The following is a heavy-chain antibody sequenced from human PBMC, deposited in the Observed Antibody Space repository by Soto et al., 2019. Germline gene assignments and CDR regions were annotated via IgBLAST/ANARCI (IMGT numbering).Heavy chain of an antibody. CDR3: AREVGTKTYSGH. D-gene: IGHD1-26*01. Sequence: QVQLQESGPGLVKPSQTLSLTCTVSGGSISSGDYYWSWIRQPPGKGLEWIGYIYYSGSTYYNPSLQSRVTISVDTAKNQFSLQLSSVTAADTAVYYCAREVGTKTYSGHWGQGTLVTVSS. V-gene: IGHV4-30-4*01. CDR2: IYYSGST. CDR1: GGSISSGDYY. J-gene: IGHJ4*02.